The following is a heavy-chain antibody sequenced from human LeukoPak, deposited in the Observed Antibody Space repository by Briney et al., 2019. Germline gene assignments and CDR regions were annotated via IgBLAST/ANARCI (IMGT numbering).Heavy chain of an antibody. D-gene: IGHD1-7*01. J-gene: IGHJ6*03. Sequence: ASVKVSCKASGYTFTSYYMHWVRQAPGQGLEWMGIINPSGGSTSYAQKLQGRVTMTTDTSTSTAYMELRSLRSDDTAVYYCARAELELLSYYYYMDVWGKGTTVTVSS. CDR1: GYTFTSYY. V-gene: IGHV1-46*01. CDR2: INPSGGST. CDR3: ARAELELLSYYYYMDV.